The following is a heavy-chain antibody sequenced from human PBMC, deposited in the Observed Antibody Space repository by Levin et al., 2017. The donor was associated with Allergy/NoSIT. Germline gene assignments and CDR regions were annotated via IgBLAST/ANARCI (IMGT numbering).Heavy chain of an antibody. D-gene: IGHD3-22*01. J-gene: IGHJ4*02. CDR2: ISGSGGST. V-gene: IGHV3-23*01. CDR3: AKDPRSMYYYDSSGWSPAYYFDY. Sequence: HPGGSLRLSCAASGFTFSSYAMSWVRQAPGKGLEWVSAISGSGGSTYYADSVKGRFTISRDNSKNTLYLQMNSLRAEDTAVYYCAKDPRSMYYYDSSGWSPAYYFDYWGQGTLVTVSS. CDR1: GFTFSSYA.